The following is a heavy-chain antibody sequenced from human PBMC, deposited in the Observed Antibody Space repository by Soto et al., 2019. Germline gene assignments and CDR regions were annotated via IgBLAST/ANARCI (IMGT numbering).Heavy chain of an antibody. V-gene: IGHV3-43*01. J-gene: IGHJ4*02. CDR1: GFTFDDYT. D-gene: IGHD6-19*01. CDR3: AKDTRRFSGIVVAGLNY. Sequence: GGSLRLSCAASGFTFDDYTMHWVRQAPGKGLEWVSLISWDGGSTYYADSVKGRFTISRDNSKNSLYLQMNSLRTEDTALYYCAKDTRRFSGIVVAGLNYLCQGTLDTVSS. CDR2: ISWDGGST.